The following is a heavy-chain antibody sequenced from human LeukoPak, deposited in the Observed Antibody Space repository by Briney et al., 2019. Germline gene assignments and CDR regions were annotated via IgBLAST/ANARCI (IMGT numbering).Heavy chain of an antibody. J-gene: IGHJ5*02. CDR1: GGSFSGYY. CDR2: IYTSGST. V-gene: IGHV4-59*10. CDR3: ARGSMEYGSGIWVWFDP. Sequence: SETLSLTCAVYGGSFSGYYWSWIRQPAGKGLEWIGRIYTSGSTNYNPSLKSRVTMSVDTSKNQFSLKLSSVTAADTAVYYCARGSMEYGSGIWVWFDPWGQGTLVTVSS. D-gene: IGHD3-10*01.